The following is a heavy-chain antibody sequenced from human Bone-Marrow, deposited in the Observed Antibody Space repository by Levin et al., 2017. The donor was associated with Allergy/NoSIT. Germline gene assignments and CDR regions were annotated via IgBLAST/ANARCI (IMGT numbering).Heavy chain of an antibody. CDR3: VRRATGTMLDY. J-gene: IGHJ4*02. CDR1: FFSLFLPPSY. Sequence: SQTLSLTCTVSFFSLFLPPSYWGWLRQPPGKGLEWIGTMSSPGSTHYPPSLTRRLTISVDTSKNQFSLSLSAVTAADTAVYYCVRRATGTMLDYWGQGTLVTVSS. V-gene: IGHV4-39*01. D-gene: IGHD1-7*01. CDR2: MSSPGST.